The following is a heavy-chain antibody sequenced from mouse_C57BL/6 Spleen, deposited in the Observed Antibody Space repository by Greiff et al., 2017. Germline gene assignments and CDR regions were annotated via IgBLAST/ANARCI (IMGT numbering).Heavy chain of an antibody. CDR1: GYSFTGYY. CDR2: INPSTGGT. Sequence: EVQLQQSGPELVKPGASVKISCKASGYSFTGYYMHWVKQSSEKSLEWIGEINPSTGGTSYNQKFKGKATLTVDKSSSTAYMQLKSLTSEDSAVYYCARLGRDYWGQGTTLTVSS. J-gene: IGHJ2*01. V-gene: IGHV1-43*01. D-gene: IGHD4-1*01. CDR3: ARLGRDY.